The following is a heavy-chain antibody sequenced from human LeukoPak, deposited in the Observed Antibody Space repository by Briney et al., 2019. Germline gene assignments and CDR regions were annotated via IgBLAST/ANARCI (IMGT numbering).Heavy chain of an antibody. CDR1: GYSINSAYY. CDR3: ARQTGSGLFILP. CDR2: MYHSGST. Sequence: PSETLSLTCTASGYSINSAYYWGWIRQPPGKGLEWIGSMYHSGSTYYNASLKSQVSISIDTSKNQFSLRLTSVTAADTAVYYCARQTGSGLFILPGGQGTLVTVSS. V-gene: IGHV4-38-2*02. D-gene: IGHD3/OR15-3a*01. J-gene: IGHJ4*01.